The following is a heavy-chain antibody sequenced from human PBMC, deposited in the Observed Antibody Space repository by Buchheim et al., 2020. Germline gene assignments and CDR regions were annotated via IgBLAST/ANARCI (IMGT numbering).Heavy chain of an antibody. D-gene: IGHD2/OR15-2a*01. CDR2: INDNDGGT. Sequence: EVQLLESGGALIQPGGSLRISCAASGFTFSSYVMTWVRQAPGKGLEWVSTINDNDGGTYYADSVKGRFTISRDNSENTLYLHMNSLRAEDTAVYYCAKGAASNPYYYYYMDVWGKGTT. V-gene: IGHV3-23*01. CDR3: AKGAASNPYYYYYMDV. J-gene: IGHJ6*03. CDR1: GFTFSSYV.